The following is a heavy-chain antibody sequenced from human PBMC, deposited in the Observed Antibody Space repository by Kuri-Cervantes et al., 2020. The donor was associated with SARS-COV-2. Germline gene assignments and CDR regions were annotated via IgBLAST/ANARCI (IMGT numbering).Heavy chain of an antibody. J-gene: IGHJ4*02. V-gene: IGHV3-21*01. Sequence: GESLKISCAASEFTFSSYDMTWVRQAPGMGLEWVSSISSGSDYIYYADSVKGRFTVSRDNAENSLYLQMNSLGVGDTAVYYCGRHRGYCSGGGCYSTGFSFGYWGQGALVTVSS. CDR2: ISSGSDYI. CDR3: GRHRGYCSGGGCYSTGFSFGY. D-gene: IGHD2-15*01. CDR1: EFTFSSYD.